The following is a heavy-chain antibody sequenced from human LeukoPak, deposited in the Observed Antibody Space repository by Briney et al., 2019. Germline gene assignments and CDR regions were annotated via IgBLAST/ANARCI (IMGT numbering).Heavy chain of an antibody. CDR1: GGSISSYY. J-gene: IGHJ4*02. V-gene: IGHV4-59*01. CDR2: IYYSGGT. CDR3: ARDYGDYGLHY. Sequence: SETLSLTCTVSGGSISSYYWSWIRQPPGKGLEWIGYIYYSGGTNYNPSLKSRVTISVDTSKNQFSLKLSSVTAADTAVYYCARDYGDYGLHYWGQGTLVTVSS. D-gene: IGHD4-17*01.